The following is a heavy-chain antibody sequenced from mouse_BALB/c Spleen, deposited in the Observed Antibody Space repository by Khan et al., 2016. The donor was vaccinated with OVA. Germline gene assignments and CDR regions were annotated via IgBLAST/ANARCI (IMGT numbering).Heavy chain of an antibody. J-gene: IGHJ4*01. CDR3: ARPPYVAYSMAY. CDR2: INTYTGEP. Sequence: QIQLVQSGPELKKPGETVKISCKASGYTFTSFGMNWVKQAPGKGLEWMGWINTYTGEPTYADDFKGRFAFSLETSASTAYLQINNLKNEDTATYIGARPPYVAYSMAYWGQGTSVTVSS. V-gene: IGHV9-3-1*01. D-gene: IGHD1-1*01. CDR1: GYTFTSFG.